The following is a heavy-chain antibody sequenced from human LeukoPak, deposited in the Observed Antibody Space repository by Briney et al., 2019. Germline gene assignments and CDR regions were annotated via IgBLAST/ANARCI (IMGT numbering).Heavy chain of an antibody. CDR2: VNGNGGST. Sequence: GGSLRLSCAASGFIFSTYAMSWVRQAPGKGLEWVSGVNGNGGSTSYADSVKGRFTIFRDNSKNTVYLQVNSLRVEDTAVYYCAKSLYGGCDYWGQGTVVTVSS. CDR1: GFIFSTYA. D-gene: IGHD3-16*02. J-gene: IGHJ4*02. V-gene: IGHV3-23*01. CDR3: AKSLYGGCDY.